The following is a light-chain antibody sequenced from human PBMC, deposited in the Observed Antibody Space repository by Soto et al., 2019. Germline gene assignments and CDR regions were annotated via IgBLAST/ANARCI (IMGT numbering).Light chain of an antibody. CDR2: HSH. Sequence: QSVLTQPPSVSAAPGQKVTISCSGSSSNIGNNYVSWFQQFPGAAPKLLIYHSHKRPSGFPNRFSGSTSGTSATLGITGLQTGDEALYYCGAWDSSRTAGVFGGGTKLTVL. J-gene: IGLJ3*02. CDR1: SSNIGNNY. CDR3: GAWDSSRTAGV. V-gene: IGLV1-51*01.